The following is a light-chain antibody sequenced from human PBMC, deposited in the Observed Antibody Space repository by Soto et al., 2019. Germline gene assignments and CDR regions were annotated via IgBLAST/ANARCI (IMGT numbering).Light chain of an antibody. CDR1: QSVRSN. V-gene: IGKV3-20*01. CDR3: QQYGSSPGT. Sequence: EVVMTQSPATLSVSPGERVTLSCRASQSVRSNLAWYQQKPGQPPRLLIYGASSRATGIPDRFSGSGSGTDFTLTISRLEPEDFAVYYCQQYGSSPGTFGQGTKVDI. J-gene: IGKJ1*01. CDR2: GAS.